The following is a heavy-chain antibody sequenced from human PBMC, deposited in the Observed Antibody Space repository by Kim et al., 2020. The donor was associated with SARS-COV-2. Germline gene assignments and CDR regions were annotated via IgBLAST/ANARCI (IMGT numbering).Heavy chain of an antibody. Sequence: GGSLRLSCTASGFTFSYYWMHWVRQAPGKGLVWVSRVSTDGSSPGYADSVKGRFTISRDNAKNTLYLQMDSLRAEDTAVYYCARVQGVVGAAFDYWGEG. CDR2: VSTDGSSP. CDR3: ARVQGVVGAAFDY. D-gene: IGHD1-26*01. V-gene: IGHV3-74*01. J-gene: IGHJ4*02. CDR1: GFTFSYYW.